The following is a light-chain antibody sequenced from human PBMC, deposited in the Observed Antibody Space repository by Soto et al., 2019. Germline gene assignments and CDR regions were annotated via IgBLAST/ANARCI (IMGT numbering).Light chain of an antibody. Sequence: QSALTQPPSASGSPGQSVTISCTGTNSDVGGYNFVSWYQQHPGKAPKLLIYEVSKWPSGVPDRFSGSKSGNTAFLTVSGLQAGDEADYYCSSYAGSAGVFGGGTKLTVL. V-gene: IGLV2-8*01. CDR1: NSDVGGYNF. CDR3: SSYAGSAGV. J-gene: IGLJ3*02. CDR2: EVS.